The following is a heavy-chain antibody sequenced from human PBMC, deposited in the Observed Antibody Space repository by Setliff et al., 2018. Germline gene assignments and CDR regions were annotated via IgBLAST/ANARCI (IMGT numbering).Heavy chain of an antibody. D-gene: IGHD3-16*02. CDR1: GFTFSSYA. CDR3: ARLYQEPLGLSTYYYYYGMDV. CDR2: ISGSGSTI. J-gene: IGHJ6*02. Sequence: LRLSCAASGFTFSSYAMSWVRQAPGKGLEWVSAISGSGSTIYYADSVNGRFTISRDNAKNSLYLQMNSLRAEDTAVYYCARLYQEPLGLSTYYYYYGMDVWGQGTTVTVSS. V-gene: IGHV3-48*03.